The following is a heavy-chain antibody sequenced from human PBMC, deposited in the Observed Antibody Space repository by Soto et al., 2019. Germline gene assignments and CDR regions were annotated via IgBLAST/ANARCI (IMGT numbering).Heavy chain of an antibody. D-gene: IGHD5-18*01. J-gene: IGHJ4*02. CDR2: ISYDGSNK. V-gene: IGHV3-30*03. Sequence: QVQLVESGGGVVQPGRSLRLSCAASGFTFSSYGMHWVRQAPGKGLEWVAVISYDGSNKYYADSVKGRFTISRDNSKNTLYLQMNSLRAEDTAVYYCVGGVAMVSWGQGTLVTVSS. CDR1: GFTFSSYG. CDR3: VGGVAMVS.